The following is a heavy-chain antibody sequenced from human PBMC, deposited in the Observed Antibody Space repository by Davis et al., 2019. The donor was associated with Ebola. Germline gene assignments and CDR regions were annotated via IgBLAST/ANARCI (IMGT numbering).Heavy chain of an antibody. CDR1: GGSFSGYY. D-gene: IGHD2-2*01. J-gene: IGHJ4*02. V-gene: IGHV4-34*01. CDR3: ARVPTHIYCSTTSCSFDY. CDR2: INHSGST. Sequence: PSETLSLTCAVYGGSFSGYYWSWIRQPPGKGLEWIGEINHSGSTNYNPSLKSRVTISVDTSKNQFSLKLRSVTAADTAVYYCARVPTHIYCSTTSCSFDYWGQGTLVTVSS.